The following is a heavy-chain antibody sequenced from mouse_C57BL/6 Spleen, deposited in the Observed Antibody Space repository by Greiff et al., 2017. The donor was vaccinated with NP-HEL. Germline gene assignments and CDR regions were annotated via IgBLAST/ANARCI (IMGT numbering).Heavy chain of an antibody. CDR1: GYSITSGYD. V-gene: IGHV3-1*01. CDR3: AGRDYGGDWFAY. J-gene: IGHJ3*01. CDR2: ISYSGST. Sequence: EVKLVESGPGMVKPSQSLSLTCTVTGYSITSGYDWHWIRHFPGNKLEWMGYISYSGSTNYNPSLKSRISITHDTSKNHFFLKLNSVTTEDTATYYGAGRDYGGDWFAYWGQGTLVTVSA. D-gene: IGHD2-4*01.